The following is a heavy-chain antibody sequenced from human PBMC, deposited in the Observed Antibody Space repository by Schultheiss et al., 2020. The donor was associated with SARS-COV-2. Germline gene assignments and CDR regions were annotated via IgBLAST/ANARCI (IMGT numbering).Heavy chain of an antibody. CDR3: AKYVEQLVPYYYYYMDV. Sequence: GGSLRLSCAASGFTFSSYWMSWVRQAPGKGLEWVANIKQDGSEKYYVDSVKGRFTISRDNAKNTLYLQMNSLRAEDTAVYYCAKYVEQLVPYYYYYMDVWGKGTTVTVSS. CDR2: IKQDGSEK. D-gene: IGHD6-6*01. J-gene: IGHJ6*03. V-gene: IGHV3-7*03. CDR1: GFTFSSYW.